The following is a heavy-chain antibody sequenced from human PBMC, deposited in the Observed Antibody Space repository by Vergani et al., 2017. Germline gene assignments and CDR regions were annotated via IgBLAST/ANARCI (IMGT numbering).Heavy chain of an antibody. CDR3: TTRGDILTGYSPYYYYYYMDV. Sequence: QVQLVQSGAEVKKPGSSVKVSCKASGGTFSSYAISWVRQAPGQGLEWMGRIIPILGIANYAQKFQGRVTITADKSTSTAYMELSSLRSEDTAVYYCTTRGDILTGYSPYYYYYYMDVWGKGTTVTVSS. CDR2: IIPILGIA. CDR1: GGTFSSYA. J-gene: IGHJ6*03. D-gene: IGHD3-9*01. V-gene: IGHV1-69*04.